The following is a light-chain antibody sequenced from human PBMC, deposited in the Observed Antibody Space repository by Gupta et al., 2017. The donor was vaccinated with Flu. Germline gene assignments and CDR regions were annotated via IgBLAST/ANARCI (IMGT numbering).Light chain of an antibody. CDR3: QQSFSSPFST. CDR2: AAS. J-gene: IGKJ2*01. V-gene: IGKV1-39*01. Sequence: DRVTITCPASDSISSYLNWYQQKPGKAPKLLIYAASTLQSGVPSRFRGSGSGTDFTLTITSLQPEDFATYHCQQSFSSPFSTFGQGTQLVIK. CDR1: DSISSY.